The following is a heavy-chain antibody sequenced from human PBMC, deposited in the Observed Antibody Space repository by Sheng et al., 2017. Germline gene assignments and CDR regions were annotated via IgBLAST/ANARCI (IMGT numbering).Heavy chain of an antibody. J-gene: IGHJ6*03. D-gene: IGHD6-19*01. CDR3: ARDGNYSSGWYLYYYYMDV. V-gene: IGHV3-30-3*01. CDR2: ISYDGSNK. CDR1: GFTFSSYA. Sequence: QVQLVESGGGVVQPGRSLRLSCAASGFTFSSYAMHWVRQAPGKGLEWVAVISYDGSNKYYADSVKGRFTISRDNSKNTLYLQMNSLRAEDTAVYYCARDGNYSSGWYLYYYYMDVWGKGTTVTVSS.